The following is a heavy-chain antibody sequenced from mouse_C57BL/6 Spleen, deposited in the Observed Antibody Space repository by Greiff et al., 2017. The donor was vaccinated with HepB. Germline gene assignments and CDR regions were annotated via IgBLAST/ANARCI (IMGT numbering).Heavy chain of an antibody. V-gene: IGHV1-84*01. Sequence: QVQLQQSGPELVKPGASVKISCKASGYTFTDYYINWVKQRPGQGLEWIGWIYPGSGNTKYNEKFKGKATLTVDTSSSTAYMQLSSLTSEDSAVSFCARSGQHDYGSSQGWFAYWGQGTLVTVSA. D-gene: IGHD1-1*01. CDR3: ARSGQHDYGSSQGWFAY. J-gene: IGHJ3*01. CDR1: GYTFTDYY. CDR2: IYPGSGNT.